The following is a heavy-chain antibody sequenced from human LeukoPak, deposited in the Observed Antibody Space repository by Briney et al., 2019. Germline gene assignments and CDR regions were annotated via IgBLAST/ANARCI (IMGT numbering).Heavy chain of an antibody. CDR2: IFPGDSGT. D-gene: IGHD3-16*01. Sequence: GESLKISCKASGYSFTDYWIGWVRQMPGEGLNWMGIIFPGDSGTRYSPSFEGQVTMSADKSINTAYLQWSTLKASDTAMCYCARLEFRGITGAFDIWGPGTMVIVSS. CDR3: ARLEFRGITGAFDI. V-gene: IGHV5-51*01. J-gene: IGHJ3*02. CDR1: GYSFTDYW.